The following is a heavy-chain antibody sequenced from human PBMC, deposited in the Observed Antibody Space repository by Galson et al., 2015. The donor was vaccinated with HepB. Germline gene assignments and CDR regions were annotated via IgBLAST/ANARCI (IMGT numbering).Heavy chain of an antibody. J-gene: IGHJ6*02. CDR2: IIPIFGTA. Sequence: SVKVSCKASGGTFSSYAISWVRQAPGQGLEWMGGIIPIFGTANYAQKFQGRVTITADESTSTAYMELSSLRSEDTAVYYCARDPRETYYYYYGMDVWGQGTTVTVSS. CDR3: ARDPRETYYYYYGMDV. V-gene: IGHV1-69*13. CDR1: GGTFSSYA.